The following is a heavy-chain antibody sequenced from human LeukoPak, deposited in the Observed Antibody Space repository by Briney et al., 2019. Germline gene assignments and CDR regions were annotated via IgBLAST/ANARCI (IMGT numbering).Heavy chain of an antibody. Sequence: ASVNVSFKASGYTFTNYGITWVRQAPGQGLEGMGWISAYNGDTTYAQNLQGRVTMTTDTSTSTAYMELRSLTSGDTAVYYCARGPYCSGGTCYSQFLDHWGQGTLVTVSS. CDR3: ARGPYCSGGTCYSQFLDH. CDR2: ISAYNGDT. J-gene: IGHJ4*02. CDR1: GYTFTNYG. V-gene: IGHV1-18*01. D-gene: IGHD2-15*01.